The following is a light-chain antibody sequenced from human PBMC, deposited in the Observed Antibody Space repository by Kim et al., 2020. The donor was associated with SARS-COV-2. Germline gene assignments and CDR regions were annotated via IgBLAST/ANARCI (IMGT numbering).Light chain of an antibody. J-gene: IGKJ4*01. CDR1: QTITRC. V-gene: IGKV1-5*01. Sequence: ASVGDRVTITCRASQTITRCLAWYRQNPGRAPERLIYGASTLRSGVPSRFSGSGSGTEFTLTINGLQPDDFATYYCQQYNLYPLTFGGGTKVDIK. CDR3: QQYNLYPLT. CDR2: GAS.